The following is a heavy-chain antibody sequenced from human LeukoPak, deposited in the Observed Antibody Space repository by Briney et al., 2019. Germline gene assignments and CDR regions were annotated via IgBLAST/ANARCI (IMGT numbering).Heavy chain of an antibody. CDR1: GYTFTGYY. Sequence: ASVKVSCKASGYTFTGYYMHWVRQAPGQGLEWMGWINPDTGDTNYARKFQGRVTMTRDTSISTAYMELSWLNSDDTAVYYCARTYYDDSDGYYYGYWGQGTLVTVSS. D-gene: IGHD3-22*01. CDR2: INPDTGDT. CDR3: ARTYYDDSDGYYYGY. J-gene: IGHJ4*02. V-gene: IGHV1-2*02.